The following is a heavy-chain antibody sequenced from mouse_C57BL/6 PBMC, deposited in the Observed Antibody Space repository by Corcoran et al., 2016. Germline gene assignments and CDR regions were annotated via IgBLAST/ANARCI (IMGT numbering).Heavy chain of an antibody. V-gene: IGHV1-81*01. CDR2: IYPRSGNT. J-gene: IGHJ1*03. CDR1: GYTFTSYG. CDR3: AREGYDGDWYFDV. Sequence: QVQLQQSGAELARPGASVKLSCKASGYTFTSYGISWVKQRTGQGLEWIGEIYPRSGNTYYNEKFKGKATLTADKSSSTAYMELRSLTSEDSAVYSCAREGYDGDWYFDVWGTGTTVTVYS. D-gene: IGHD2-2*01.